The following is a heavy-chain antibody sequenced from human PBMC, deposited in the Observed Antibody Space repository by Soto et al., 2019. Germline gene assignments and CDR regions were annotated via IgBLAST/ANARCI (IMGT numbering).Heavy chain of an antibody. CDR3: AIHPGYYDILTGYTTYYFDY. V-gene: IGHV4-59*08. D-gene: IGHD3-9*01. CDR2: IYYRGNT. Sequence: SETLSLTCTVSGGSIGTYYWSWIRQPPGKGLEWIGYIYYRGNTDYNPSLKSRVTISLDTPKNQFSLKLSSVTAADTAVYYCAIHPGYYDILTGYTTYYFDYWGQGILVTVSS. CDR1: GGSIGTYY. J-gene: IGHJ4*02.